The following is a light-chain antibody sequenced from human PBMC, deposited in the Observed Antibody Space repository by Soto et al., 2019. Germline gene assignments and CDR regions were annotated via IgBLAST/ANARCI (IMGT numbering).Light chain of an antibody. J-gene: IGKJ2*01. V-gene: IGKV1-5*03. Sequence: DIQMTQSPSTLSASVGDSVTMTCRASQSVDRWLAWYQQKPGKAPKLLIYMTSILQTGVPLSFSGSGSGTEFTLTITSLQTDDFATYYCQQYGGSSPFGQGTKVEV. CDR3: QQYGGSSP. CDR2: MTS. CDR1: QSVDRW.